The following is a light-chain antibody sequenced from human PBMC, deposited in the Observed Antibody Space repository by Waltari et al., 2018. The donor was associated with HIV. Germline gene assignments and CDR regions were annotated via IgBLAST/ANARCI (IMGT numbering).Light chain of an antibody. V-gene: IGKV3-15*01. CDR1: QSVSSN. J-gene: IGKJ4*01. Sequence: EIVMTQSPATLSVSPGERVTLSCRASQSVSSNLAGYQQKPGQAPRLLIYGASTRATGTPARFSGSGSGTDFTLTISSLQSEDFAVYYCQQYNNWPPLTFGGGTKVEIK. CDR3: QQYNNWPPLT. CDR2: GAS.